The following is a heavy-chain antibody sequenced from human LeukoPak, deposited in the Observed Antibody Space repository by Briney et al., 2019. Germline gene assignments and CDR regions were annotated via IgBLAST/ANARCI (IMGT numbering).Heavy chain of an antibody. CDR2: INTNSGGT. D-gene: IGHD6-6*01. CDR3: ARKSYSSSSPFDY. J-gene: IGHJ4*02. V-gene: IGHV1-2*02. Sequence: WMGGINTNSGGTNYAQEVQGKGTMTRATSISTAYMELSRLRSDDTAVYYCARKSYSSSSPFDYWGQGTLVTVSS.